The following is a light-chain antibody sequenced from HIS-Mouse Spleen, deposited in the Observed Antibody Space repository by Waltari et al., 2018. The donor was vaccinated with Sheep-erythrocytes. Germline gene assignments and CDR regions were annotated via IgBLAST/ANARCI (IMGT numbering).Light chain of an antibody. CDR2: AAS. Sequence: AIRMTQSPSSLSASTGDRVTITCRASQGISRYLAWYQQKPGKAPKLLIYAASTLQSGVPYRFSGSGSGTDFTLTISCLQSEDFATYYCQQYYSYPYTFGQGTKLEIK. CDR1: QGISRY. CDR3: QQYYSYPYT. J-gene: IGKJ2*01. V-gene: IGKV1-8*01.